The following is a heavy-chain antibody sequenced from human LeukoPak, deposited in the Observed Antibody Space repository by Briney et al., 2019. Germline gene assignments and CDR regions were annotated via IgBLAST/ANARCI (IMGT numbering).Heavy chain of an antibody. CDR3: ARDRGGSYPFYYYYYMDV. J-gene: IGHJ6*03. Sequence: ASVKVSCKASGGTFNSYAISWVRQAHGQGLECMGGIIPIFGTANYAQKFQGRVTITADESTSTAYMELSSLRSEDTAVYYCARDRGGSYPFYYYYYMDVWGKGTTVTVSS. CDR1: GGTFNSYA. D-gene: IGHD1-26*01. CDR2: IIPIFGTA. V-gene: IGHV1-69*13.